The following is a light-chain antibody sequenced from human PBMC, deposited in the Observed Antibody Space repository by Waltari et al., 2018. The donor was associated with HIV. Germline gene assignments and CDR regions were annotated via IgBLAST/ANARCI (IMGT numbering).Light chain of an antibody. J-gene: IGKJ1*01. CDR2: WAS. CDR3: QQYYSSPPT. Sequence: DIVMTQSPDSLAVSLGERAPINCTSSQSLLYSSTNKNYLTWYQQKSGQPPNLLIYWASTRESGVPDRFTGSGSGTHFTLTISSLQAEDVAVYYCQQYYSSPPTFGQGTKVEIK. CDR1: QSLLYSSTNKNY. V-gene: IGKV4-1*01.